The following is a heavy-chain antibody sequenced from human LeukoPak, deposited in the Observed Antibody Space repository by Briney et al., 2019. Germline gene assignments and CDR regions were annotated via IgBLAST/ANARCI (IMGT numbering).Heavy chain of an antibody. V-gene: IGHV3-33*01. CDR2: IWYDGSNK. CDR3: ARTKDYNWFDP. Sequence: PGRSLRLSCAASGFTFSSYGMHWVRQAPGKGLEWVAVIWYDGSNKYCADSVKGRFTISRDNSKNTLYLQMNSLRAEDTAVYYCARTKDYNWFDPWGQGTLVTVSS. J-gene: IGHJ5*02. CDR1: GFTFSSYG.